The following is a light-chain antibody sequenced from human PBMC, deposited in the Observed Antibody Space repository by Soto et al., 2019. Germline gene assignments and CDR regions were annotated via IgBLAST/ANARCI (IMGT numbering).Light chain of an antibody. J-gene: IGKJ1*01. CDR2: DAS. Sequence: DVQLTHSTSPLSVSVGDRFTIPFRASQSISSWLAWYQQKPGKAPKLLIYDASSLESGVPSRFSGSGSGTEFTLTISSLQPDDFATYYCEQYNSYWTFGQGTKVDIK. CDR3: EQYNSYWT. CDR1: QSISSW. V-gene: IGKV1-5*01.